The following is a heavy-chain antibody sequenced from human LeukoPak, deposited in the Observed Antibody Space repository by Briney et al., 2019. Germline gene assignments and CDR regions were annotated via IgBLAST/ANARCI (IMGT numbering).Heavy chain of an antibody. Sequence: ASVKVSCKVSGYTLTELSMHWVRQAPGKGLEWMGGFDPEDGETIYAQKFQGRVTMTEDTSTDKAYMELSSLRSEDTAVYYCATATTMVRVSRGAFDIWGQGTVVTVSS. J-gene: IGHJ3*02. CDR1: GYTLTELS. D-gene: IGHD3-10*01. CDR2: FDPEDGET. V-gene: IGHV1-24*01. CDR3: ATATTMVRVSRGAFDI.